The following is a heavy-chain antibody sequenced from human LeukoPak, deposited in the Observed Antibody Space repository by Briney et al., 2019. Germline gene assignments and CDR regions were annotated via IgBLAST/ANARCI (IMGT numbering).Heavy chain of an antibody. Sequence: SVKVSCTASGGTFSSYAISWVRQAPGQGLEWMGRIIPIFGIANYAQKFQGRVTITADKSTSTAYMELSSLRSEDTAVYYCARAPSRDSSGPYGMDVWGQGTTVTVSS. CDR3: ARAPSRDSSGPYGMDV. CDR1: GGTFSSYA. CDR2: IIPIFGIA. D-gene: IGHD3-22*01. V-gene: IGHV1-69*04. J-gene: IGHJ6*02.